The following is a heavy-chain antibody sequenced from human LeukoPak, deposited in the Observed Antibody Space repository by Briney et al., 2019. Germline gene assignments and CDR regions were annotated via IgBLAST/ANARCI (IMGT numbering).Heavy chain of an antibody. J-gene: IGHJ4*02. CDR3: SRGSGWLSVY. D-gene: IGHD6-19*01. CDR1: GFTFGDCL. V-gene: IGHV3-49*03. CDR2: ISGGTT. Sequence: PGRSLRLSCTASGFTFGDCLMSWFRQAPGKGLEWIGFISGGTTEYAASVKGRFTISRDESTSIAYLQMNSLTTEDTAVYYCSRGSGWLSVYWGQGTLVTVSS.